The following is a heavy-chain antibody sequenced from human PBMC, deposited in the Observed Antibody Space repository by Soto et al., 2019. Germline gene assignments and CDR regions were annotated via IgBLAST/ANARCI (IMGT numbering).Heavy chain of an antibody. Sequence: QVQLVQSGAEVKKPGSSVKVSCKASGGTFSSYTISWVRQAPGQGLEWMGRIIPILGIANYAQKFQGRVTITADKSTSTAYMELSSLRSEDTAVYYCARASTPCWQWLGYFDYWGQGTLVTVSS. CDR3: ARASTPCWQWLGYFDY. CDR1: GGTFSSYT. J-gene: IGHJ4*02. D-gene: IGHD6-19*01. CDR2: IIPILGIA. V-gene: IGHV1-69*02.